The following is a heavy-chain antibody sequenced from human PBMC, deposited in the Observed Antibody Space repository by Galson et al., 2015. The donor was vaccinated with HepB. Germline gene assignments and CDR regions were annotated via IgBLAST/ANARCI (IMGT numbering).Heavy chain of an antibody. Sequence: SLRLSCAASGFTFSSYAMHWVRQAPGKGLEWVAVISYDGSNKYYADSVKGRFTISRDNSKNTLYLQMNSLRAEDTAVYYCARKYYDILTDTDAFDIWGQGTMVTVSS. CDR3: ARKYYDILTDTDAFDI. J-gene: IGHJ3*02. CDR2: ISYDGSNK. V-gene: IGHV3-30-3*01. CDR1: GFTFSSYA. D-gene: IGHD3-9*01.